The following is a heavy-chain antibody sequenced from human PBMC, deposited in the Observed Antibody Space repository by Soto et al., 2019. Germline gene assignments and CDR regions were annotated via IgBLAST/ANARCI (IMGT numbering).Heavy chain of an antibody. Sequence: SETLSLTCTVSGGSISSYYWSWIRQPPGKELEWIGYIYYSGSTNYNPSLKSRVTISVDTSKNQFSLKLSSVTAADTAVYYCARVVWDIVVVPAAPSYYGMDVWGQGTTVNVSS. CDR2: IYYSGST. V-gene: IGHV4-59*01. CDR1: GGSISSYY. D-gene: IGHD2-2*01. CDR3: ARVVWDIVVVPAAPSYYGMDV. J-gene: IGHJ6*02.